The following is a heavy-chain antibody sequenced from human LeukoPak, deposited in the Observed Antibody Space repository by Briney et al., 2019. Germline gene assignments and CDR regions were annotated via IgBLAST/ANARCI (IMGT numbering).Heavy chain of an antibody. CDR1: GFTFGDDG. J-gene: IGHJ4*02. V-gene: IGHV3-49*03. CDR2: IRKKAYGETT. CDR3: ARGLHDYGDSNYYFDQ. Sequence: GGSLRLSCTASGFTFGDDGWSWFRQAPGKGLEWICFIRKKAYGETTEYAASVRGRFTISRDDANSIAHLQMNSLKTEDTALYYCARGLHDYGDSNYYFDQWGQGTLVTVSS. D-gene: IGHD4-17*01.